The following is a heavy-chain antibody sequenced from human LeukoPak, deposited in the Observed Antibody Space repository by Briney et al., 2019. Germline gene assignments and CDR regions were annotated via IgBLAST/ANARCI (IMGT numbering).Heavy chain of an antibody. CDR1: GGSISSGGYY. J-gene: IGHJ4*02. CDR2: IYYSGST. CDR3: ARDPPRKYYDSSGPGYYFDY. Sequence: PAQTLSLTCTVSGGSISSGGYYWSWIRQHPGKGLEWFGYIYYSGSTYYNPSLKSRVTISVDTPKNQFSLKLSSVTAADTAGYYCARDPPRKYYDSSGPGYYFDYWGQGTLVTVSS. D-gene: IGHD3-22*01. V-gene: IGHV4-31*03.